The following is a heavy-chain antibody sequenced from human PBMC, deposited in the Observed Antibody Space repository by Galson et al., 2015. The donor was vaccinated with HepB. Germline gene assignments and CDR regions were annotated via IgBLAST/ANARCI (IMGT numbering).Heavy chain of an antibody. Sequence: SLRLSCAASGFTFSSYWMSWVRQAPGKGLEWVANIKQDGSEKYYVDSVKGRFTISRDNAKNSLYLQMNSLRAEDTAVYYCASHGAAVNYYMDVWGKGTTVTVSS. J-gene: IGHJ6*03. V-gene: IGHV3-7*01. CDR2: IKQDGSEK. CDR3: ASHGAAVNYYMDV. CDR1: GFTFSSYW. D-gene: IGHD6-13*01.